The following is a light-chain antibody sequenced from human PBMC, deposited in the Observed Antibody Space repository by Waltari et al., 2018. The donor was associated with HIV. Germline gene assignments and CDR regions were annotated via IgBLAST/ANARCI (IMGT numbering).Light chain of an antibody. V-gene: IGKV3-20*01. CDR1: QSVSSSF. Sequence: EIVLTQSPDTLSLFPGEGATLPCRASQSVSSSFLAWYQQKPGQAPRLLIFGANTRATGIADRFRGSGSGTDFTLIINRLEPEDFAVYHCQQYGTSPQTFGQGTKVEIK. CDR3: QQYGTSPQT. CDR2: GAN. J-gene: IGKJ1*01.